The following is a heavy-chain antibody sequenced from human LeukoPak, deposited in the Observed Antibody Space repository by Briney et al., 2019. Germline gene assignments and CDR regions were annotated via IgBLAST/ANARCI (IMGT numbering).Heavy chain of an antibody. CDR2: ISQTGSTL. CDR1: EFTFSDYF. CDR3: ARWSGNYFDY. J-gene: IGHJ4*02. Sequence: RTGGSLRLSCAASEFTFSDYFMTWVRQAPGKGLEWVSYISQTGSTLAYADSVRGRFTISRDNGKNSLYLEMNTLRAEDTALYYCARWSGNYFDYWGRGTLVTVSS. D-gene: IGHD1-14*01. V-gene: IGHV3-11*01.